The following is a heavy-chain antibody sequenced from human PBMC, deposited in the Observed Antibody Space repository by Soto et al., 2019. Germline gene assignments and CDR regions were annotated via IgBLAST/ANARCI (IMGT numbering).Heavy chain of an antibody. CDR3: ARRHLAVAVSPWFDP. Sequence: QVTLKESGPVLVNPTETLTLRCTVSGLSITDSEMGVSWIRQPPGQPLEWLAHIDSSGEKSYRTFLKSRLAISKDTSKSQIVLTMTIMDPADTATYYSARRHLAVAVSPWFDPWGQGIPVTVSS. D-gene: IGHD6-19*01. J-gene: IGHJ5*02. CDR2: IDSSGEK. V-gene: IGHV2-26*01. CDR1: GLSITDSEMG.